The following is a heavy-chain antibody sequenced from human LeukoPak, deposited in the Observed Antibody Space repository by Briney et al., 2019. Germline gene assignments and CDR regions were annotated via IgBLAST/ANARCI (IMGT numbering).Heavy chain of an antibody. CDR3: ARGSGSYHYYYMDV. D-gene: IGHD1-26*01. J-gene: IGHJ6*03. CDR1: GGSISSSSYY. V-gene: IGHV4-61*02. CDR2: IYTSGST. Sequence: SETLSLTCTVSGGSISSSSYYWSWIRQPAGKGLEWIGRIYTSGSTNYNPSLKSRVTMSVDTSKNQFSLKLSSVTAADTAVYYCARGSGSYHYYYMDVWGKGTTVTVSS.